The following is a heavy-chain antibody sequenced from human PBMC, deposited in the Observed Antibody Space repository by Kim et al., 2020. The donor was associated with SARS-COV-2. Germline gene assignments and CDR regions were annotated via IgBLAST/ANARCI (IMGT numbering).Heavy chain of an antibody. CDR3: ARAVWYCSSTSCSTYYYYG. J-gene: IGHJ6*01. V-gene: IGHV4-34*01. CDR2: INHSGST. CDR1: GGSFSGYY. D-gene: IGHD2-2*01. Sequence: SETLSLTCAVYGGSFSGYYWSWIRQPPGKGLEWIGEINHSGSTNYNPSLKSRVTISVDTSKNQFSLKLSSVTAADTAVYYCARAVWYCSSTSCSTYYYYG.